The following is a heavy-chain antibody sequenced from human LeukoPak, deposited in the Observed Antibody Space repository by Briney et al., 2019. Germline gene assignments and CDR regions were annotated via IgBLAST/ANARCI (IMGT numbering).Heavy chain of an antibody. J-gene: IGHJ4*02. Sequence: SETLSLTCTVSGGSISSYYWSWIRQPPGKGLEWIGYIYYSGSTNYNPSLKSRVTISVDTSKNQFSLKLSSVTAADTAVYYCARGYGFSSGWYRKYFDYWGQGTLVTVSS. CDR3: ARGYGFSSGWYRKYFDY. V-gene: IGHV4-59*01. CDR2: IYYSGST. CDR1: GGSISSYY. D-gene: IGHD6-19*01.